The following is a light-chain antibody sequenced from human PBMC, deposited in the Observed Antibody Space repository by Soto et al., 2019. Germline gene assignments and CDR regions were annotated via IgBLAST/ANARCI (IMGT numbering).Light chain of an antibody. CDR3: SSYTSSSTGV. CDR1: SSDVGGYNY. V-gene: IGLV2-14*01. Sequence: QFVLTQPASVSGSPGQSITISCTGTSSDVGGYNYVSWYQQHPGKAPKLMIYEVSNRPSGVSNRFSGSKSGNTASLTISGLQAEDEADYYCSSYTSSSTGVFGGGTKLTVL. CDR2: EVS. J-gene: IGLJ3*02.